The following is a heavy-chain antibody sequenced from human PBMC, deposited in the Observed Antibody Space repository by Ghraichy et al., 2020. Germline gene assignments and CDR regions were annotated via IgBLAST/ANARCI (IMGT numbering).Heavy chain of an antibody. CDR2: ISSSSSYI. Sequence: GESLNISCAASGFTFSSYSMNWVRQAPGKGLEWVSSISSSSSYIYYADSVKGRFTISRDNAKNSLYLQMNSLRAEDTAVYYCARLKAGAGNWFDPWGQGTLVTVSS. D-gene: IGHD4/OR15-4a*01. V-gene: IGHV3-21*01. CDR1: GFTFSSYS. J-gene: IGHJ5*02. CDR3: ARLKAGAGNWFDP.